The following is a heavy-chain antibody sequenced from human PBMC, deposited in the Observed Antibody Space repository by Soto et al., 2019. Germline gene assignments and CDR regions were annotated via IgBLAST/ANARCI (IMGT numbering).Heavy chain of an antibody. CDR1: GFTFSSYG. D-gene: IGHD2-2*01. Sequence: QVQLVESGGGVVQPGRSLSLSCAASGFTFSSYGMHWVRQAPGKGLEWVAVISYDGSNKYYADSVKGRFTISRDNSKNTLHLQMNSLRAEDTAVYYCAKAPAATRRSVPYFDYWGQGTLVTVSS. J-gene: IGHJ4*02. V-gene: IGHV3-30*18. CDR3: AKAPAATRRSVPYFDY. CDR2: ISYDGSNK.